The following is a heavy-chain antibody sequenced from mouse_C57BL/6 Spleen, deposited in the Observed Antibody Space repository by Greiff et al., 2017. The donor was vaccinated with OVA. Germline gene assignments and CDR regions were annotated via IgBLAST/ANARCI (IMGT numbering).Heavy chain of an antibody. J-gene: IGHJ3*01. Sequence: VKLMESGPELVKPGASVKISCKASGYAFSSSWMNWVKQRPGQGLEWIGRIYPGDGDTNYNGKFKGKATLTADKSSSTAYMQLSSLTSEDSAVYFCARGYGAWFAYWGQGTLVTVSA. V-gene: IGHV1-82*01. D-gene: IGHD1-2*01. CDR3: ARGYGAWFAY. CDR1: GYAFSSSW. CDR2: IYPGDGDT.